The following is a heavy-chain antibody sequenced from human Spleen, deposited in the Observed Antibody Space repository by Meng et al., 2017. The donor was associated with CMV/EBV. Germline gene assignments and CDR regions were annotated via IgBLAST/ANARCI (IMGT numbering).Heavy chain of an antibody. V-gene: IGHV4-39*07. D-gene: IGHD3-10*01. Sequence: SGYSISETSNYWGWIRPAPGKGLEWIGSISYGGATHYNPSLKSRVRISLDKPKNQFSLSLNSVTAADTATYYCARAGETILVVVFDPWGQGTLVTVSS. CDR1: GYSISETSNY. CDR3: ARAGETILVVVFDP. CDR2: ISYGGAT. J-gene: IGHJ5*02.